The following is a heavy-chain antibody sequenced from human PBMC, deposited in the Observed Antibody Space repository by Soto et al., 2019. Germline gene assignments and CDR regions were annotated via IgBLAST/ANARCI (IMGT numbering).Heavy chain of an antibody. V-gene: IGHV4-31*03. J-gene: IGHJ2*01. CDR1: GGSISSGGYY. CDR3: ARDSGYYDILTGYYNEERYFDL. Sequence: SETLSLTCTVSGGSISSGGYYWSWIRQHPGKGLEWIGYIYYSGSTYYNPSLKSRVTISVDTSKNQFSLKLSSVTAADTAVYYCARDSGYYDILTGYYNEERYFDLWGRGTLVTVSS. CDR2: IYYSGST. D-gene: IGHD3-9*01.